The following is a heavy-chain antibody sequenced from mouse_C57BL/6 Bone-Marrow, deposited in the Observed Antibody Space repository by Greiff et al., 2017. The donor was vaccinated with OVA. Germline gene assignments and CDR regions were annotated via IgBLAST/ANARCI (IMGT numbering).Heavy chain of an antibody. CDR2: INPSSGYT. V-gene: IGHV1-4*01. CDR1: GYTFTSYT. CDR3: ARSAGDY. J-gene: IGHJ2*01. Sequence: QVQLQQSGAELARPGASVKMSCKASGYTFTSYTMPWVKQRPGQGLEWIGYINPSSGYTKYNQKFKDKATLTADKSSSTAYMQLSSLTSEDSAGYYCARSAGDYWGQGTTLTVSS.